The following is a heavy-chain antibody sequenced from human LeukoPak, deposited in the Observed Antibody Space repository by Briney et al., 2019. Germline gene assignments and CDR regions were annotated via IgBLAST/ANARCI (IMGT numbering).Heavy chain of an antibody. CDR2: IYYSGST. V-gene: IGHV4-39*01. J-gene: IGHJ4*02. CDR3: ARGRIAARSFVDY. D-gene: IGHD6-6*01. Sequence: NPSETLSLTCTVSGGSISSSSYYWGWIRQPPGKGLEWIGSIYYSGSTYYNPSLKSRVTISVDTSKNQFSLKLSSVTAADTAVYYCARGRIAARSFVDYWGQGTLVTVSS. CDR1: GGSISSSSYY.